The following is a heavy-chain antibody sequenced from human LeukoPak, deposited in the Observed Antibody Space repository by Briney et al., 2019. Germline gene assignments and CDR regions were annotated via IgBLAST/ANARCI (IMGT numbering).Heavy chain of an antibody. CDR1: GFTFSSYG. D-gene: IGHD3-9*01. V-gene: IGHV3-23*01. CDR3: AKDLGNSYYDILTGYSDAFDI. J-gene: IGHJ3*02. Sequence: GGSLRLSCAASGFTFSSYGMSWVRQAPGKGLEWVSAVSGSGGSTYYAGSVKGRFTISRDNSKNTLYLQMNSLRAEDKAVYYCAKDLGNSYYDILTGYSDAFDIWGQGTMVTVSS. CDR2: VSGSGGST.